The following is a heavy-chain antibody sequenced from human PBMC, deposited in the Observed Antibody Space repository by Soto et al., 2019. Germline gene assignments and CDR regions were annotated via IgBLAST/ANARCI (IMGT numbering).Heavy chain of an antibody. CDR1: GYTFTSYA. D-gene: IGHD1-20*01. Sequence: QVQLVQSGAEVKKPGASVKVSCKASGYTFTSYAMHWVRQAPGQRLEWMGWINAGNGNTKYSQKFQGRVTITRDTSASTAYMELSSLTSEDTAVDYCARARITGTRALGMDVWGQGTTVTVSS. CDR2: INAGNGNT. J-gene: IGHJ6*02. V-gene: IGHV1-3*01. CDR3: ARARITGTRALGMDV.